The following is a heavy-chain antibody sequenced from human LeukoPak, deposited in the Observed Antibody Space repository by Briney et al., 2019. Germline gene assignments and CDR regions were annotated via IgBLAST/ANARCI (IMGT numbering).Heavy chain of an antibody. V-gene: IGHV4-39*07. Sequence: SETLSLTCTVSGGSISSSRYYWGWIRQPPGKGLEWIGSMYYSGSTYYNPSLKSRVTISVDTSKNQFSLKLSSVTAADTAVYYFARDQQGLEGDFDYWGQGTRVTVSS. CDR3: ARDQQGLEGDFDY. D-gene: IGHD6-19*01. CDR2: MYYSGST. CDR1: GGSISSSRYY. J-gene: IGHJ4*02.